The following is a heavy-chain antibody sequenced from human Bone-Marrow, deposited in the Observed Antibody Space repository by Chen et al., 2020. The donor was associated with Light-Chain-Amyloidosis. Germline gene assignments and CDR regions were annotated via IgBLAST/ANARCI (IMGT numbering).Heavy chain of an antibody. J-gene: IGHJ4*02. CDR2: VRFDGSDK. CDR1: GFVFTTYG. D-gene: IGHD5-18*01. V-gene: IGHV3-30*02. CDR3: AQLYSYGRPFKH. Sequence: VRLVESGGGVVRPGGSLRLSCTVSGFVFTTYGFQWVRQAPGNGLEWVSFVRFDGSDKYYADSVKGRFTISRDDSKNTLYLQMNSLRPEDTAVYYCAQLYSYGRPFKHWGQGTLVSVSS.